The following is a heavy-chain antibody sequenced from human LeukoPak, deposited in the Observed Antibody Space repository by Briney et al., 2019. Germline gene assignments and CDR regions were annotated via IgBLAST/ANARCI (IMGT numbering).Heavy chain of an antibody. V-gene: IGHV1-69*04. CDR1: VGTFSSYA. D-gene: IGHD3-3*01. J-gene: IGHJ5*02. CDR3: ARIATGRKAITIFEWFDP. CDR2: IIPILGIA. Sequence: ASVKVSCKASVGTFSSYAISWVRQAPGQGLEWMGRIIPILGIANYAQKFQGRVTITADKSTSTAYMELSSLRSEDTAVSYCARIATGRKAITIFEWFDPWGQGTLVTVSS.